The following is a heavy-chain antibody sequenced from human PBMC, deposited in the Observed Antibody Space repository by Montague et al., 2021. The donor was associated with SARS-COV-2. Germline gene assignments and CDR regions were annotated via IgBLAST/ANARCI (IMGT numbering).Heavy chain of an antibody. CDR1: GFTFSSYA. J-gene: IGHJ3*02. CDR3: ARAPMVRGVSPPQNALDI. CDR2: IINNGGTT. D-gene: IGHD3-10*01. Sequence: SLRLSCAASGFTFSSYAMHWVRQAPGKGLEYVSGIINNGGTTYYANSVKGRFTISRDNSENTLYLQMGSLRGEDMAVYYCARAPMVRGVSPPQNALDIWGRGTMVTVSS. V-gene: IGHV3-64*01.